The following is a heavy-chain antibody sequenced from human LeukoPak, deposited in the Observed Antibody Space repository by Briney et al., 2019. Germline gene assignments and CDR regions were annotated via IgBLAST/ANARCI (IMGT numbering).Heavy chain of an antibody. D-gene: IGHD3-22*01. CDR2: IWYDGSNK. CDR3: ARGVDYYENSGAIDY. Sequence: PGGSLRLSCTASEFTFSDYGMHWVRQPPGKGLEWVAIIWYDGSNKTYGDSVKGRFTISRDNSKNTLYLQMNSLRAEDTAVYYCARGVDYYENSGAIDYWGQGTLVTVSS. CDR1: EFTFSDYG. J-gene: IGHJ4*02. V-gene: IGHV3-33*01.